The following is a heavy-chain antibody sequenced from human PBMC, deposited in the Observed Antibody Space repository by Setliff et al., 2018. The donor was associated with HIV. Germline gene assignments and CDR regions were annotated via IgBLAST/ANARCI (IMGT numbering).Heavy chain of an antibody. Sequence: ASVKVSCKASGGTFRSHEISWVRQAPGQGLEWMGGIVPILNTGNYAPKFQGRVTITADESTTTAYMELSSLRSEDTAVYYCARDQGLWDYGGKFLLREYFNHWGQGTLVTVSS. D-gene: IGHD4-17*01. V-gene: IGHV1-69*13. CDR1: GGTFRSHE. J-gene: IGHJ1*01. CDR2: IVPILNTG. CDR3: ARDQGLWDYGGKFLLREYFNH.